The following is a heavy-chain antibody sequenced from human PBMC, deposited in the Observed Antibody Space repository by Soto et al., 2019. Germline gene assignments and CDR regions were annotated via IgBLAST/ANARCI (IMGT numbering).Heavy chain of an antibody. CDR3: ARAPIRYFDWLDYGMDV. CDR1: GYTFTGYY. J-gene: IGHJ6*02. CDR2: INPNSGGT. Sequence: ASVKVSCKASGYTFTGYYMHWVRQAPGQGLEWMGWINPNSGGTNYAQKFQGWVTMTRDTSISTAYMELSRLRSDDTAVYYCARAPIRYFDWLDYGMDVWGQGTTVTVSS. D-gene: IGHD3-9*01. V-gene: IGHV1-2*04.